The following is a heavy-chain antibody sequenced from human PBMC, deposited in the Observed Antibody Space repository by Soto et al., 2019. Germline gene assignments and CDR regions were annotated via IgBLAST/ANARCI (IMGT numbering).Heavy chain of an antibody. D-gene: IGHD6-6*01. V-gene: IGHV3-11*01. CDR1: GFTFRDYD. J-gene: IGHJ4*02. CDR3: ARKGPRAARPNH. CDR2: ISSSGTVT. Sequence: QVQLVESGGGLVRPGGSLRLSCAASGFTFRDYDMSWIRQAPGKGLEWVSCISSSGTVTYYADSVKGRFTISRDNAKVSLYVEMNSLRVEDTAVYYCARKGPRAARPNHRGQGTQVTVSS.